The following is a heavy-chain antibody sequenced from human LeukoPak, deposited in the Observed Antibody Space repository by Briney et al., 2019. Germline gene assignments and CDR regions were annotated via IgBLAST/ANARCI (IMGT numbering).Heavy chain of an antibody. V-gene: IGHV3-53*01. Sequence: GGSLRLSCAASGFTASRYYISWVRQAPGKGLEWVSVIYSGGSTYYADSVKGRFTISRDNSKNTLYLQMNSLRAEDTAVYYCARGDSVVTAAYWGQGTLVTVSS. CDR1: GFTASRYY. D-gene: IGHD2-21*02. CDR2: IYSGGST. CDR3: ARGDSVVTAAY. J-gene: IGHJ4*02.